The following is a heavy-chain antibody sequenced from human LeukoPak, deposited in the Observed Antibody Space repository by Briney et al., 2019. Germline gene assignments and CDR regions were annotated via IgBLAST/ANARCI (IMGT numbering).Heavy chain of an antibody. CDR1: GSTFTGFG. D-gene: IGHD1-14*01. CDR3: ARAESMALYFLY. CDR2: VSTYNGDT. Sequence: ASVKVSCKASGSTFTGFGFIWVRQAPGQGLEWMGWVSTYNGDTDYAKKFQDRVTMTTESSTQTTFMELRNLRSDDTAVYYCARAESMALYFLYWGQGTLVSVSS. J-gene: IGHJ1*01. V-gene: IGHV1-18*01.